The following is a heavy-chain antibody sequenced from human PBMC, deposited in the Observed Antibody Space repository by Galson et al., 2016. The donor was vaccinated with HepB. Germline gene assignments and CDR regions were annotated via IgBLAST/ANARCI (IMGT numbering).Heavy chain of an antibody. D-gene: IGHD3-9*01. CDR1: GGSISSADYY. V-gene: IGHV4-39*07. CDR3: ARASQRKTSYDLVTGRRSRALDI. J-gene: IGHJ3*02. CDR2: INHSGST. Sequence: ETLSLTCTVSGGSISSADYYWGWIRQPPGKGLEWIGEINHSGSTNYNPSLKSRVTISMDTSKNQFSLKLSSVTAADTAVYYCARASQRKTSYDLVTGRRSRALDIWGQGTTVTVSS.